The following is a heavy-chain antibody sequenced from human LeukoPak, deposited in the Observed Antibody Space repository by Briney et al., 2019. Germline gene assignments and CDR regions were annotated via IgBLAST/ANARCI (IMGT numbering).Heavy chain of an antibody. CDR2: IYYSGTT. J-gene: IGHJ4*02. CDR1: GGSISSYY. V-gene: IGHV4-59*08. D-gene: IGHD6-13*01. CDR3: ARRGIAAAGYNY. Sequence: PSETLSLTCTVSGGSISSYYWSWIRQPPGKGLEWIGYIYYSGTTNYNPSLKSRVTILVDTSKNQFSLNLSSVTAADTAVYYCARRGIAAAGYNYWGQGTLVTVSS.